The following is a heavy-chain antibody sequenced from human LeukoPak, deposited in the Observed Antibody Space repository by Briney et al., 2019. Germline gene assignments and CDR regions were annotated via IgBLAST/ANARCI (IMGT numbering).Heavy chain of an antibody. CDR1: GYTFTNYY. V-gene: IGHV1-46*01. Sequence: ASVKVSCKASGYTFTNYYMHWVRQAPGQGLEWMGIINPSGGSTSYAQKFQGRVTMTGDTSTSTVYMELSSLISEDTAVYYCARSVENWFDPWGQGTLVTVSS. D-gene: IGHD1-1*01. J-gene: IGHJ5*02. CDR2: INPSGGST. CDR3: ARSVENWFDP.